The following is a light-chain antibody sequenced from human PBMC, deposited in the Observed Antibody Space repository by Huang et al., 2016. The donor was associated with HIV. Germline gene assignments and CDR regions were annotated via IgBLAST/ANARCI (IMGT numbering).Light chain of an antibody. CDR3: MQGTDWPQT. CDR2: KGF. CDR1: EGLLHRDGNIY. V-gene: IGKV2-30*02. J-gene: IGKJ1*01. Sequence: DIVMTQSPPNLSVGLGQSASISCRSSEGLLHRDGNIYLNWLHQRPGQSPRRLMEKGFSRDSAVPDRFSGSGSDTEFTLRITRAEAEDVGIYYCMQGTDWPQTFGPGTKV.